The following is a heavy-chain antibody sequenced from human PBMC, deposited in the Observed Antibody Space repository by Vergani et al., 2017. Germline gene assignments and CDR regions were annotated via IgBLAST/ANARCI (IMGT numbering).Heavy chain of an antibody. D-gene: IGHD6-13*01. CDR2: ISYDGSNK. CDR1: GFTFSSYA. V-gene: IGHV3-30-3*01. CDR3: ARPGIAAAGAPYYFDY. J-gene: IGHJ4*02. Sequence: QVQLVESGGGVVQPGRSLRLSCAASGFTFSSYAMHWVRQAPGKGLEWVAVISYDGSNKYYADSVKGRFTISRDNSKNTLYLQMNSLRAEDTAVYYCARPGIAAAGAPYYFDYWGQGTLVTVSS.